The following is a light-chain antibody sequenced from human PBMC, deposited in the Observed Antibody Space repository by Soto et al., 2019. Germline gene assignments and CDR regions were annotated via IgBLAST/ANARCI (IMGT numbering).Light chain of an antibody. CDR2: DAS. CDR3: HQYAVSPLT. J-gene: IGKJ4*01. V-gene: IGKV3-20*01. CDR1: QRVGRNY. Sequence: EIVLTQSPGTLSLSPGESATLSRRASQRVGRNYLAWFQHKPDQAPRLLIYDASNRATGVPDRFSGSGSGTDFTLSVTRLEPEDFAVYYCHQYAVSPLTFGGGTTVEIK.